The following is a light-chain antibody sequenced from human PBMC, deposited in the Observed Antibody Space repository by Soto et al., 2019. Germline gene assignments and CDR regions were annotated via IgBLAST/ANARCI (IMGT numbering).Light chain of an antibody. J-gene: IGKJ1*01. Sequence: EIVLTESPATLSSFRGDRATLXXRASQSISIGLAWYRQKPGQAPWXLIYGASSRATGIPDRFSGSGSGTDFTLTISRLEPEDFAVYYCQQYGSSGTFGQGTKVDIK. CDR3: QQYGSSGT. CDR2: GAS. CDR1: QSISIG. V-gene: IGKV3-20*01.